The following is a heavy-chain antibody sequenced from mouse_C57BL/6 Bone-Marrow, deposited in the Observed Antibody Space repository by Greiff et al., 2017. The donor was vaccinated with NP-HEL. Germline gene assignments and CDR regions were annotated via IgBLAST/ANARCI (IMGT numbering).Heavy chain of an antibody. Sequence: EVKLVESGGGLVKPGGSLKLSCAASGFTFSDYGMHWVRQAPEKGLEWVAYISSGSSTIYYADTVKGRFTISRDNAKKTLFLQMTSLSSEDTAMYYCARRYRGLYYYAMDYWGQGTSVTVSS. CDR2: ISSGSSTI. D-gene: IGHD2-12*01. CDR1: GFTFSDYG. CDR3: ARRYRGLYYYAMDY. J-gene: IGHJ4*01. V-gene: IGHV5-17*01.